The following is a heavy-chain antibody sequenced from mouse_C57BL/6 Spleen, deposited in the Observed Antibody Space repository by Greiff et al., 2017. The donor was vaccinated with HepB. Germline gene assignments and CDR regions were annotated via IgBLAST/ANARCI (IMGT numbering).Heavy chain of an antibody. V-gene: IGHV1-42*01. CDR1: GYSFTGYY. CDR3: ALYYDYDDY. D-gene: IGHD2-4*01. Sequence: EVQLVESGPELVKPGASVKISCKASGYSFTGYYMNWVKQSPEKSLEWIGEINPSTGGTTYNQKFKAKATLTVDKSSSTAYMQLKSLTSEDSAVYYCALYYDYDDYWGQGTTLTVSS. CDR2: INPSTGGT. J-gene: IGHJ2*01.